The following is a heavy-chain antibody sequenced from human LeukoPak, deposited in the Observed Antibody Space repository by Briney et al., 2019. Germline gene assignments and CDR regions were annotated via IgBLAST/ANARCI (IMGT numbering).Heavy chain of an antibody. CDR2: LVYDERN. CDR3: ARDLSAAYDF. CDR1: GFPFSSYG. D-gene: IGHD2-21*01. V-gene: IGHV3-33*01. Sequence: GGSLRLFCAASGFPFSSYGMHWVRQAPGKGLEWVARLVYDERNDYANSVKGRFTISRDNSKNTLYLQMDNQRVDDTAVYYCARDLSAAYDFWGQGILVTVSS. J-gene: IGHJ4*02.